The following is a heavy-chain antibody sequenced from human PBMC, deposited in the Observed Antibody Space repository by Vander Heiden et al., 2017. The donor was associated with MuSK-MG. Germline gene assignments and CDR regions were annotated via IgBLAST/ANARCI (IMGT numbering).Heavy chain of an antibody. V-gene: IGHV3-21*01. CDR1: GFPFSTYG. CDR2: ISSSSSYI. D-gene: IGHD2-15*01. Sequence: EVQLVESGGGLVKPGGSLRLSCAASGFPFSTYGMNWVRQAPGKGLEWVSSISSSSSYIYYADSVKGRFTISRDNAKNSLYLQMNSLRAEDTAVYYCARDRVAGRDFDYWGQGTLVTVSS. J-gene: IGHJ4*02. CDR3: ARDRVAGRDFDY.